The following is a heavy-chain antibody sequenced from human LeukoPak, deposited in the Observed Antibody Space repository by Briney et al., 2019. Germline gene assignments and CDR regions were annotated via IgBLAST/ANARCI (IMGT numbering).Heavy chain of an antibody. J-gene: IGHJ4*02. CDR3: ARDPPLGSCSTISCPHLDY. CDR2: IRSSSSFI. Sequence: PGGSLTLSCAASGFTLSRYSMNWVRQAPGKGLEWVSSIRSSSSFIYYADSVKGRFTISRDNARNSLYLQMNSMRAEDTAVYYCARDPPLGSCSTISCPHLDYWGQGTLVTVSS. CDR1: GFTLSRYS. D-gene: IGHD2-2*01. V-gene: IGHV3-21*01.